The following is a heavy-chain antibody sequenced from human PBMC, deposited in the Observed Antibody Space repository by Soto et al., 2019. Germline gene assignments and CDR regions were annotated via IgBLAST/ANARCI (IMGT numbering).Heavy chain of an antibody. D-gene: IGHD2-2*02. J-gene: IGHJ4*02. V-gene: IGHV5-10-1*01. CDR1: GYSFTSYW. CDR3: ARQAHKYQLLYNY. Sequence: GESLKISCNGSGYSFTSYWISWVRQMPWKGLEWMGRIDPSDSYTNYSPSFQGHVTISADKSISTAYLQWSSLKASDTAMYYCARQAHKYQLLYNYWGQGTLVTVSS. CDR2: IDPSDSYT.